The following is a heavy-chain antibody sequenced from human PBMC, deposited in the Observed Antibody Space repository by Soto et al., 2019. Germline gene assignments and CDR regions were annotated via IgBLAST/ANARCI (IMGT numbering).Heavy chain of an antibody. CDR2: INHSGST. J-gene: IGHJ6*02. CDR1: GGSFSGYY. CDR3: ARAGYYDFWSGYHYGMDV. D-gene: IGHD3-3*01. Sequence: SETLSLTCAVYGGSFSGYYWTWSRQPPGTGLEWIGEINHSGSTNYNPSLKSRVTISVDTSKNQFSLKLTSVTAADTAVYYCARAGYYDFWSGYHYGMDVWGQGTTVT. V-gene: IGHV4-34*01.